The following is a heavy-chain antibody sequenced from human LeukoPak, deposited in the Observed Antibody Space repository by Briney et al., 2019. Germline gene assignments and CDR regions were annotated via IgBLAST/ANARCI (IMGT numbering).Heavy chain of an antibody. Sequence: ASVKVSCKASGYTFTDYFMHWVRQAPGQGLEWMGWINPNSGGTYYPQNFQGRVTMTRDTSISTVYMELSRLGSDDTALYYCARDVGYSFADYWYFDLWGRGTLVTVSS. V-gene: IGHV1-2*02. CDR1: GYTFTDYF. CDR2: INPNSGGT. D-gene: IGHD5-18*01. J-gene: IGHJ2*01. CDR3: ARDVGYSFADYWYFDL.